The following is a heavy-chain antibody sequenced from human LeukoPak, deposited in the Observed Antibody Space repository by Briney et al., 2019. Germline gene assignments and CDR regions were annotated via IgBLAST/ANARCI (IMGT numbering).Heavy chain of an antibody. CDR3: ARGLSDTFDI. Sequence: SQTPSVTCAISGDSVSSNSVAWNWIRQSPSRGLEWLGRTYYRSKWYNDYAVSVKSRITIDPDTSKNQFTLQLNSVTPEDTAVYYCARGLSDTFDIWGQGTMVTVSS. CDR1: GDSVSSNSVA. CDR2: TYYRSKWYN. V-gene: IGHV6-1*01. J-gene: IGHJ3*02.